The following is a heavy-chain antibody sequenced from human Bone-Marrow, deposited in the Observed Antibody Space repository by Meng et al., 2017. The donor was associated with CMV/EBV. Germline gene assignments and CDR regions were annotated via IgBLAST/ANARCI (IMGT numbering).Heavy chain of an antibody. D-gene: IGHD3-3*01. CDR1: GGSISSGDYY. CDR2: IYYSGST. CDR3: ARMDFWSGYYGDY. J-gene: IGHJ4*02. V-gene: IGHV4-30-4*08. Sequence: LRLSCTVSGGSISSGDYYWSWIRQPPGKGLEWIGYIYYSGSTYYNPSLKSRVTISVDTFKNQFSLKLSSVTAADTAVYYCARMDFWSGYYGDYWGQGTLVTVSS.